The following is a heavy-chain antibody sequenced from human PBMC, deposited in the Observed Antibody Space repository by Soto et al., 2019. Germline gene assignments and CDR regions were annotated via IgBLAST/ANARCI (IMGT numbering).Heavy chain of an antibody. CDR1: GGTFSSYT. V-gene: IGHV1-69*04. Sequence: SVKVSCKASGGTFSSYTISWVRQAPGQGLEWMGRIIPILGIANYAQKFQGRVTITADKSTSTAYMELSSLRSEDTAVYYCARDSGSYYTGFDYWGQGTLVTVSS. CDR3: ARDSGSYYTGFDY. CDR2: IIPILGIA. J-gene: IGHJ4*02. D-gene: IGHD1-26*01.